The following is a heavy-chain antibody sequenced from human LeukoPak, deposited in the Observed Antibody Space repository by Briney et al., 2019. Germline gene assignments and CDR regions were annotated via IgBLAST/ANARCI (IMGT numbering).Heavy chain of an antibody. CDR1: GGSFSGYY. Sequence: SETLSLTCAVYGGSFSGYYWSWIRQPPRKGLEWIGEINHSGSTYYNPSLKSRVTILVDTSKNQFSLKLSSVTAADTAVYYCARAVLYWGPGTLVTVSS. CDR2: INHSGST. V-gene: IGHV4-34*01. J-gene: IGHJ4*02. CDR3: ARAVLY.